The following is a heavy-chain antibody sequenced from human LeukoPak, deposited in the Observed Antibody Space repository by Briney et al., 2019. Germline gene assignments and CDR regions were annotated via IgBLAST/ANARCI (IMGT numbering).Heavy chain of an antibody. V-gene: IGHV3-11*01. J-gene: IGHJ4*02. CDR3: ARDRGGNSFDY. D-gene: IGHD1/OR15-1a*01. CDR2: ISSSGGTI. CDR1: GFTFRDYH. Sequence: GGSLRLSCAASGFTFRDYHMSWIRQAPGKGPEWVSYISSSGGTIYYADSVKGRFTISRDNAKNSLYLQMNSLRAEDTAVFYCARDRGGNSFDYWGLGTLVTVSS.